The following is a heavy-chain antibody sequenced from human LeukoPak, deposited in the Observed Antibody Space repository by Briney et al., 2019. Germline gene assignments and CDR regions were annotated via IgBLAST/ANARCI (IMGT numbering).Heavy chain of an antibody. CDR1: GFIFSSYG. Sequence: SGGSLRLSCAASGFIFSSYGMHWVRQAPGKGLEWVAFTRNDGTNKFYADSVTGRFTISRDNSKNTLYLQLNSLRTEDTAVYYCAKDHSTAWHYTSNLDFWGQGTLVTVSS. J-gene: IGHJ4*02. CDR2: TRNDGTNK. V-gene: IGHV3-30*02. CDR3: AKDHSTAWHYTSNLDF. D-gene: IGHD3-3*01.